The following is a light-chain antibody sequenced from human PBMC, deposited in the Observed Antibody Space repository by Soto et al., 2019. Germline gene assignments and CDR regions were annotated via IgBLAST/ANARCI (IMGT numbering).Light chain of an antibody. Sequence: TLSLSPGERATLSCRASQSVSSYLAWYQQKPGQAPRLLIYDASNRATGIPARFSGSGSGTDFTLTISSLEPEDFAVYYCQQRSNWSLTFGGGTKVDIK. CDR1: QSVSSY. V-gene: IGKV3-11*01. CDR2: DAS. J-gene: IGKJ4*01. CDR3: QQRSNWSLT.